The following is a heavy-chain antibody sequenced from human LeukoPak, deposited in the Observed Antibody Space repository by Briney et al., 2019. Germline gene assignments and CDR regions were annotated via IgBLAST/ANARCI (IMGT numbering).Heavy chain of an antibody. CDR3: GRWYSRSSGDRFYP. Sequence: SETLSLTCSVSGGSIRSGSYYWSWIRQPAGKGLELIGRIYTSGTTHYNPSLKSRVTITVDTSKNQFSVKLTSVTAADTAAYYCGRWYSRSSGDRFYPWGQGTQVTVSS. J-gene: IGHJ5*02. V-gene: IGHV4-61*02. D-gene: IGHD6-13*01. CDR1: GGSIRSGSYY. CDR2: IYTSGTT.